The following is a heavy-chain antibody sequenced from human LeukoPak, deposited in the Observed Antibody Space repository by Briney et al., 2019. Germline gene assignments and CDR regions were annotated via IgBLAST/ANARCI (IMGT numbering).Heavy chain of an antibody. D-gene: IGHD3-10*01. CDR1: GYTFTRYY. V-gene: IGHV1-46*01. CDR3: ARGPSITMVRGGQWYYYMDV. CDR2: INPSGGST. J-gene: IGHJ6*03. Sequence: ASVKVSCKASGYTFTRYYMHWVRQAPGQGLEWMGIINPSGGSTNYAQKFQGRVTMTRDTSTNTVYMELGSLRSEDTAVYYCARGPSITMVRGGQWYYYMDVWGKGTTVTISS.